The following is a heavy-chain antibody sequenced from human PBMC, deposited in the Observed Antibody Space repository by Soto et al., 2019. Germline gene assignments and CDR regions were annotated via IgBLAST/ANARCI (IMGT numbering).Heavy chain of an antibody. CDR2: INHSGST. Sequence: QVQLQQWGAGLLKPSETLSLTCAVYGGSFSGYYWSWIRQPPGKGLEWIGEINHSGSTNYNPSLKSRGTIAVDTSKNQYSLKLSSVTAADTAVYYCARAASLEGYCSSTSCYGGNFDYWGQGTLVTVSS. CDR3: ARAASLEGYCSSTSCYGGNFDY. CDR1: GGSFSGYY. J-gene: IGHJ4*02. D-gene: IGHD2-2*01. V-gene: IGHV4-34*01.